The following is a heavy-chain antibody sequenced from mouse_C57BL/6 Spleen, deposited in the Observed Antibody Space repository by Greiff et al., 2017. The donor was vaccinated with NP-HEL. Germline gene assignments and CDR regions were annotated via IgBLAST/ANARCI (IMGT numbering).Heavy chain of an antibody. CDR3: ATDYYAMDY. CDR1: GFTFSDYG. V-gene: IGHV5-17*01. CDR2: ISSGSSTL. Sequence: EVKVEESGGGLVKPGGSLKLSCAASGFTFSDYGMHWVRQAPEKGLEWVAYISSGSSTLYSADTVTGRFTISRDNAKNTLFLQMTSLRSEDTAMYYCATDYYAMDYWGQGTSVTVSS. J-gene: IGHJ4*01.